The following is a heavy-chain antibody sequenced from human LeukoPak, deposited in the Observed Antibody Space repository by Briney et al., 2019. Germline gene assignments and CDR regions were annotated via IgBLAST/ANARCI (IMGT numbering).Heavy chain of an antibody. Sequence: SETLSLTCTVSGGSISSYYRSWIRQPPGKGLEWIGYIYYSGSTNYNPSLKSRVTISVDTSKNQFSLKLSSVTAADTAVYYCARDRGYCSGGSCYRWFDPWGQGTLVTVSS. D-gene: IGHD2-15*01. CDR2: IYYSGST. CDR1: GGSISSYY. CDR3: ARDRGYCSGGSCYRWFDP. V-gene: IGHV4-59*01. J-gene: IGHJ5*02.